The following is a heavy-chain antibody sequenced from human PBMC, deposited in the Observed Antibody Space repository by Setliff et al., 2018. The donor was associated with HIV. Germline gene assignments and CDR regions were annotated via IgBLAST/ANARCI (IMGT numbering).Heavy chain of an antibody. J-gene: IGHJ4*02. CDR3: ARAPPGIQLLTTTNGPYYFDF. V-gene: IGHV4-38-2*01. D-gene: IGHD1-1*01. Sequence: PSETLSLTCAVSGYYISGGYYWCWIRQSPGKGLEWIGCIFNSGQTYYNPSLNSRIAISMDTSENQFSLRLTSVTAADTALYFCARAPPGIQLLTTTNGPYYFDFWGQGLLATVSS. CDR2: IFNSGQT. CDR1: GYYISGGYY.